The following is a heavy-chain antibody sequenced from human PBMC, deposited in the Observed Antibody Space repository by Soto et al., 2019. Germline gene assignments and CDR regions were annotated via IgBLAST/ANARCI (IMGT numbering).Heavy chain of an antibody. CDR1: EYSFTDYY. J-gene: IGHJ4*02. V-gene: IGHV1-2*02. CDR2: INTHSGGA. D-gene: IGHD5-12*01. CDR3: ARVNGYNAHEFDY. Sequence: GASVKVSCKASEYSFTDYYMHWVRLAPGQGLEWMGWINTHSGGADYAQKFQGRVTMTRDASISTAYLELTSLRSDDTAVYYCARVNGYNAHEFDYWGQGTLVTVS.